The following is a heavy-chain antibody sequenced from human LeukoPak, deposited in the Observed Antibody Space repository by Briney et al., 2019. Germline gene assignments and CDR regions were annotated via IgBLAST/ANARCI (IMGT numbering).Heavy chain of an antibody. D-gene: IGHD4-23*01. Sequence: PGGSVRLSCAASGFTFTNHGMHWVSQAPGKGLEWVAFIRNVGNNKYHADSVKGRFTISRDNAKNSVYLQMNSLRAEDTALYYCARHYGGNSASGYWGQGTLVTVSS. CDR2: IRNVGNNK. V-gene: IGHV3-30*02. CDR3: ARHYGGNSASGY. J-gene: IGHJ4*02. CDR1: GFTFTNHG.